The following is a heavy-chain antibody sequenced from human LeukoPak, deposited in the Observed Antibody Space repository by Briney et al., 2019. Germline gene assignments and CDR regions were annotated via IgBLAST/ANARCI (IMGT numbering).Heavy chain of an antibody. V-gene: IGHV3-21*01. Sequence: GGSLRLSCAASGFTFGSYTMNWVRQAPGKGLEWVSSISSSSSYIYYAVSMKGRFTISRDNAKNSLYLQLNSLTAEDTAVYYCAREPYSSAWLFDYWGQGTLVTVSS. CDR2: ISSSSSYI. J-gene: IGHJ4*02. CDR3: AREPYSSAWLFDY. CDR1: GFTFGSYT. D-gene: IGHD6-19*01.